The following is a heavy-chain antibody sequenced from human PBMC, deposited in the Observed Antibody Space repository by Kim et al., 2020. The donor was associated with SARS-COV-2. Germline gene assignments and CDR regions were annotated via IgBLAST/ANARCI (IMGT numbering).Heavy chain of an antibody. V-gene: IGHV5-10-1*01. CDR1: GYSFTSYW. D-gene: IGHD6-13*01. Sequence: GESLKISCKGSGYSFTSYWISWVRQMPGKGLEWMGRIDPSDSYTNYSPSFQGHVTISADKSISTAYLQWSSLKASDTAMYYCARHSSIAAQYYYYYGMDVWGQGTTVTVSS. J-gene: IGHJ6*02. CDR3: ARHSSIAAQYYYYYGMDV. CDR2: IDPSDSYT.